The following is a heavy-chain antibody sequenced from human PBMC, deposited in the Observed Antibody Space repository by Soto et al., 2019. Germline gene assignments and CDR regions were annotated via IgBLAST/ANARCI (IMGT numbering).Heavy chain of an antibody. J-gene: IGHJ4*02. CDR1: GYTFSSYH. CDR2: ISAYNANT. Sequence: QVQLVQSGAEVKKPGASVKVSCKASGYTFSSYHISWVRQAPGQGLEWMGWISAYNANTNYAQKLQGRDTRNTDTSTRTAYMELRRLRSDDTAVYYCARDGTPTDDWGQGTLVTVSS. D-gene: IGHD1-26*01. CDR3: ARDGTPTDD. V-gene: IGHV1-18*01.